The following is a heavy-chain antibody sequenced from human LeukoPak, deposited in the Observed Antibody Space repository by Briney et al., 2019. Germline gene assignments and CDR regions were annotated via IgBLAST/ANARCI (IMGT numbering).Heavy chain of an antibody. CDR3: ARKYSNSQFDY. D-gene: IGHD6-13*01. CDR1: GYTFTNYY. CDR2: INPSSSST. V-gene: IGHV1-46*01. J-gene: IGHJ4*02. Sequence: GASVKVSCKASGYTFTNYYIHWVRQAPGQGLEWMAIINPSSSSTSYAQKFQGRVTMTRDTSTSTVYMELSSLRSEDTAMYYCARKYSNSQFDYWGQGTLVTVSS.